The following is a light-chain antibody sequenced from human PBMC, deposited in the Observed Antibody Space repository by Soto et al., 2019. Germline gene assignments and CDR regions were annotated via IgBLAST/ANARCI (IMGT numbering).Light chain of an antibody. CDR3: QEYKTYA. CDR1: QTISSW. CDR2: KAS. Sequence: DIKMTPSPSTLSGSVGDRVTIICRASQTISSWLAWYQQTPGKAPKLLIYKASTLKSGVPSRFSGSGSGTESTLTISRLQPDDFATYYCQEYKTYAFGPGTKGDIK. V-gene: IGKV1-5*03. J-gene: IGKJ2*01.